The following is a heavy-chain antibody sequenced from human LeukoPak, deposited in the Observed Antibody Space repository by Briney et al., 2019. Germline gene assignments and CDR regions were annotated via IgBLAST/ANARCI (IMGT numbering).Heavy chain of an antibody. CDR3: ARIGYSSGWSFPFDY. D-gene: IGHD6-19*01. CDR2: IKQDGSEK. V-gene: IGHV3-7*01. J-gene: IGHJ4*02. CDR1: GFTFSSYW. Sequence: GGSLRLSCAASGFTFSSYWMSWVRQAPGKGLEWVANIKQDGSEKYYVDSVKGRFTISRDNAKNSLYLQMNSLRAEDTAVYYCARIGYSSGWSFPFDYWGQGTLVTVSS.